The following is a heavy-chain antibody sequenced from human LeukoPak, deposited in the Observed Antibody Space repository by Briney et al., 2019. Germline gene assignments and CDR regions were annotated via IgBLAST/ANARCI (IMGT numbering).Heavy chain of an antibody. V-gene: IGHV4-61*02. J-gene: IGHJ3*02. CDR3: ARDLDENWHKIAFDI. CDR2: IYASGST. Sequence: ASETLSLTCTVSGGSISSGSYYCSWIRQPPGKGLEWIGRIYASGSTNYNPSVKSRVTISVDTSKNQFSLKLSSVTAADTAVYYCARDLDENWHKIAFDIWGQGTMVTVSS. CDR1: GGSISSGSYY.